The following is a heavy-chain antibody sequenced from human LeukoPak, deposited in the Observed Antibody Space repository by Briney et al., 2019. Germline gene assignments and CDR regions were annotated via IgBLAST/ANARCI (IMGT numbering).Heavy chain of an antibody. Sequence: ASVKVSCKASGYAFTGYYMHWVRQAPGQGLEWMGWIHPSTGNPTYAQGFTGRFVFSLDTSVSTTYLQISSLKAEDTAVYYCARAYQRLGELSLPDYWGQGTLVTVSS. V-gene: IGHV7-4-1*02. J-gene: IGHJ4*02. CDR3: ARAYQRLGELSLPDY. CDR1: GYAFTGYY. D-gene: IGHD3-16*02. CDR2: IHPSTGNP.